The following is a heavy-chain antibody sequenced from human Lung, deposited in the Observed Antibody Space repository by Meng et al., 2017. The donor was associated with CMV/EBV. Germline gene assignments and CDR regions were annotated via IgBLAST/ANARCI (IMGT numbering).Heavy chain of an antibody. Sequence: TXSLTCAVYGGSFSGYYWSWIRQPPGKGLEWIGEINHSGSTNYNPSLKSRVTISVDTSKNQFSLKLSSVTAADTAVYYCARAGRSYGMDVWGRGPTVTVSS. CDR3: ARAGRSYGMDV. J-gene: IGHJ6*02. CDR1: GGSFSGYY. V-gene: IGHV4-34*01. CDR2: INHSGST.